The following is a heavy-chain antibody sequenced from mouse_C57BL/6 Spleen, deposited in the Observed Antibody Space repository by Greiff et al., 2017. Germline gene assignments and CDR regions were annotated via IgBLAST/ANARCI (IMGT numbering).Heavy chain of an antibody. CDR3: ARGDCMDY. D-gene: IGHD3-3*01. CDR2: IYPGDGDT. V-gene: IGHV1-80*01. CDR1: GYAFSSYW. J-gene: IGHJ4*01. Sequence: VQLQQSGAELVKPGASVKISCKASGYAFSSYWINWVKQRPGKGLEGIGQIYPGDGDTNYNGKFKGKDTLTADKSSSTAYMQRSSLTSEDSAVYFCARGDCMDYWGQGTSVTVSS.